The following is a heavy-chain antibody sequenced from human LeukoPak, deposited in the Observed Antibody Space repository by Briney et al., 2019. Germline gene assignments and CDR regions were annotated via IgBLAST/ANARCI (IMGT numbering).Heavy chain of an antibody. V-gene: IGHV1-2*02. Sequence: ASVNVSCNASGYTFISYGMNWVRQAPGQGLEWMGCINPNSGGTNNVQKFQGRVTMTRDRSIRTAYMELSRLRSDDTAVYYCASTSGYAGYYYMDVWGKGTTVTISS. CDR3: ASTSGYAGYYYMDV. CDR2: INPNSGGT. D-gene: IGHD5-12*01. J-gene: IGHJ6*03. CDR1: GYTFISYG.